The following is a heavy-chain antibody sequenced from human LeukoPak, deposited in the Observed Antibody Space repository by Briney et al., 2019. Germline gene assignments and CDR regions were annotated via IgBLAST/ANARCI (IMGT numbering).Heavy chain of an antibody. CDR1: GFTFSNYA. J-gene: IGHJ4*02. D-gene: IGHD2-8*02. CDR2: ISASGGS. CDR3: AREPRDCTGGTRQSAGGYYFYY. Sequence: SGGSLRLSCAASGFTFSNYAMSWVRQAPGKGLEWVSGISASGGSYYADSVKGRFTVSRDISRNTLYLQMNSLRAEDTAVYFCAREPRDCTGGTRQSAGGYYFYYWSQGTLVTVSS. V-gene: IGHV3-23*01.